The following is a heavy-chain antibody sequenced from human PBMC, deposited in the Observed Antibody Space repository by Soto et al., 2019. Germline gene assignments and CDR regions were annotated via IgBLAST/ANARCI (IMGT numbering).Heavy chain of an antibody. Sequence: QAQLVQSGAEVRKPGASVKVSCKASGYTFYSHSISWVRQAPGQGLEWMGRINADYGNTQYAQKFRGRVTMTTDTSTTTVYMERTNLRSDYTAVYYCARCIQGDYYYGMDVWGQGTTVTVSS. CDR3: ARCIQGDYYYGMDV. CDR2: INADYGNT. J-gene: IGHJ6*02. D-gene: IGHD5-18*01. V-gene: IGHV1-18*01. CDR1: GYTFYSHS.